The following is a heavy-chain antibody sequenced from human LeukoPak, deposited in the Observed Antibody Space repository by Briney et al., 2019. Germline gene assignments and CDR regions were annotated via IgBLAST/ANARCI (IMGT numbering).Heavy chain of an antibody. D-gene: IGHD3-22*01. CDR2: ISYDGSNK. CDR1: GFTFSSYP. CDR3: ARAPPPSDSSGYYLGYYFDY. V-gene: IGHV3-30-3*01. J-gene: IGHJ4*02. Sequence: GGSLRLSCAASGFTFSSYPMHWVCQAPGKGLEWVAVISYDGSNKYYADSVKGRFTISRDNSKNTLYLQMNSLRAEDTAVFYCARAPPPSDSSGYYLGYYFDYWGQGTLVTVSS.